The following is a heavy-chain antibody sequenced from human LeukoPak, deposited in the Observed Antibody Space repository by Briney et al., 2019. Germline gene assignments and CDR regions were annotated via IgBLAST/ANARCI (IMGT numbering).Heavy chain of an antibody. V-gene: IGHV3-23*01. CDR3: ARSVWSVAGTRTP. J-gene: IGHJ5*02. CDR2: IIDSGGRT. D-gene: IGHD6-19*01. Sequence: PGGSLRLSCAASGFTFSNYGMSWVRQAPGKGLEWVSGIIDSGGRTNYADFVKGRFTISRDNSKNTLYLEMNSLRAEDTAVYYCARSVWSVAGTRTPWGQGTLVTVSS. CDR1: GFTFSNYG.